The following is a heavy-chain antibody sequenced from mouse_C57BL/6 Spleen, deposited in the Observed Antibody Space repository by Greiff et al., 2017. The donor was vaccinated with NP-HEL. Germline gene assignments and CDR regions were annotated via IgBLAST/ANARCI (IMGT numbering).Heavy chain of an antibody. J-gene: IGHJ4*01. CDR3: AREGYAMDY. CDR1: GYSITSGYY. V-gene: IGHV3-6*01. Sequence: EVQLQESGPGLVKPSQSLSLTCSVTGYSITSGYYWNWIRQFPGNKLEWMGYISYDGSNNYNPSLKNRISITRDTSKNQFFLKLNAVTTEDTATYYCAREGYAMDYWGQGTSVTVSS. CDR2: ISYDGSN.